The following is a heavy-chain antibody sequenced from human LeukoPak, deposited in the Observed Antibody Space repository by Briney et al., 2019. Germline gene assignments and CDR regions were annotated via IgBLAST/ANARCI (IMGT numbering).Heavy chain of an antibody. J-gene: IGHJ5*02. V-gene: IGHV1-3*01. D-gene: IGHD4-23*01. Sequence: ALVKVSCKASGYTFTNYGFSWVRQAPGQRLEWMGWINAGNGNTKYSQKFQGRVTITRDTSASTAYMELSSLRSEDTAVYYCARGEIGGNFDPWGQGTLVTVSS. CDR1: GYTFTNYG. CDR3: ARGEIGGNFDP. CDR2: INAGNGNT.